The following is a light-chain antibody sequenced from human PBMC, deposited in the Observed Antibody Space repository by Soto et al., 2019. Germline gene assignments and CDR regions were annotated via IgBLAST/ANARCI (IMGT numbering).Light chain of an antibody. CDR3: QQRSNWPGWT. J-gene: IGKJ1*01. CDR1: QSVSSY. Sequence: EIVLTQSPATLSLSPGERATLSCRASQSVSSYLAWYQQKPGQAPRLLIYDASNRATGIPARFSGSGSGTDFTRTISSLEPEDFAVYYWQQRSNWPGWTFGQGTKVEIK. V-gene: IGKV3-11*01. CDR2: DAS.